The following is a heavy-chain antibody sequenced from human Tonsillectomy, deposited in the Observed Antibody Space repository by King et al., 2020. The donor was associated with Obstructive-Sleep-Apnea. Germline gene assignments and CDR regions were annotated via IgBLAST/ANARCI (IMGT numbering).Heavy chain of an antibody. CDR2: INTNTGNP. D-gene: IGHD3-22*01. V-gene: IGHV7-4-1*02. J-gene: IGHJ4*02. CDR3: ARDGDYYDSSGYDFDY. Sequence: VQLVQSGSELKKPGASVKVSCNASGYSFKTSAIHWVRQAPGQGLEWMGWINTNTGNPTYAQAFTGRFVFSMDTSVSTAYLQISNLKAEDTAVYYRARDGDYYDSSGYDFDYWGQGSLVTVSS. CDR1: GYSFKTSA.